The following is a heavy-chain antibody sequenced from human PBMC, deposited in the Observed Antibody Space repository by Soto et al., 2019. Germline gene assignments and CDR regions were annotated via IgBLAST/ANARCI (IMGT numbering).Heavy chain of an antibody. D-gene: IGHD6-19*01. V-gene: IGHV1-69*02. J-gene: IGHJ4*02. CDR2: IIPILGIA. Sequence: SVKVSCKASGYTFTGYYMHWVRQAPGQGLEWMGRIIPILGIANYAQKFQGRVTITADKSTSTAYMELSSLRSEDTAVYYCAQSFGYSSGWYNYWGQGTLVTVSS. CDR3: AQSFGYSSGWYNY. CDR1: GYTFTGYY.